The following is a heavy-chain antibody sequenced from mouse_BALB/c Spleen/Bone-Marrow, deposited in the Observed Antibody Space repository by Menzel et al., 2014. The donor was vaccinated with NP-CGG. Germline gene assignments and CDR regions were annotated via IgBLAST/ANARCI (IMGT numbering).Heavy chain of an antibody. CDR2: IDPSDSET. J-gene: IGHJ4*01. CDR3: PRVPVAMAC. V-gene: IGHV1S126*01. CDR1: GYSFTSYW. D-gene: IGHD6-1*01. Sequence: VQLQQSGPQLVRPGASVKISCKASGYSFTSYWMHWVRQRPGQGLEWIGMIDPSDSETRINQKFKDKATLPVDKSSSTAYMQLSSPTFEDSSVYYCPRVPVAMACWCPGPAVPASS.